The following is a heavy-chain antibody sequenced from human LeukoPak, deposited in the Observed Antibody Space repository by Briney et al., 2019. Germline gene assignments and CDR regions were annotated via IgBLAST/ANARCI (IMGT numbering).Heavy chain of an antibody. CDR3: AREDRYSSSWYGEY. V-gene: IGHV4-30-2*01. Sequence: SQTLSLTCTVSGGSISSGGYYWSWIRQPPGKGLEWIGYIYHSGSTYYNPSLKSRVTISVDRSKNQFSLKLSSVTAADTAVYYCAREDRYSSSWYGEYWGQGTLVTVSS. D-gene: IGHD6-13*01. CDR2: IYHSGST. J-gene: IGHJ4*02. CDR1: GGSISSGGYY.